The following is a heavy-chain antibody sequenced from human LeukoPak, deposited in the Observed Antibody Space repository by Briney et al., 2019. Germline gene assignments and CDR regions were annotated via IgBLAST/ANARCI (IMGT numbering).Heavy chain of an antibody. CDR3: ARAGGNNLPFDY. V-gene: IGHV4-4*07. D-gene: IGHD5-24*01. CDR1: GGSISGYC. J-gene: IGHJ4*02. Sequence: SETLSLTCTVSGGSISGYCWSWIRQPAGKGLEWVGRIYSSGSTNYNPSLKTRVTMSVDTSKNQLSLKVNSVTAADTAVYYCARAGGNNLPFDYWGQGTRVTVSS. CDR2: IYSSGST.